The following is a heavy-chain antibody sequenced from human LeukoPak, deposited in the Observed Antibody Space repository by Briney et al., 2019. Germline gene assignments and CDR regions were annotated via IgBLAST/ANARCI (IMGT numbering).Heavy chain of an antibody. Sequence: GGSLRLSCAASGFTFSSYWMSWVRQAPGKGLEWVSVIYSGGSTYYADSVKGRFTISRDNSKNTLYLQMNSLRAEDTAVYYCARDLAGAADYWGQGTLVTVSS. CDR1: GFTFSSYW. J-gene: IGHJ4*02. V-gene: IGHV3-53*01. D-gene: IGHD6-19*01. CDR2: IYSGGST. CDR3: ARDLAGAADY.